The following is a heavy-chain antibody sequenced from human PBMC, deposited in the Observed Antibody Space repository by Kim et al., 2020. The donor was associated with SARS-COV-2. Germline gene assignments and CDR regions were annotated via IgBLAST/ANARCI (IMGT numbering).Heavy chain of an antibody. CDR3: ARGLLRGGYYYYGMDV. J-gene: IGHJ6*02. Sequence: GGSLRLSCAASGFTVSSNYMSWVRQAPGKGLEWVSVIYSGGSTYYADSVKGRFTISRDNSKNTLYLQMNSLRAEDTAVYYCARGLLRGGYYYYGMDVWGQGTTVTVSS. V-gene: IGHV3-53*01. CDR1: GFTVSSNY. CDR2: IYSGGST. D-gene: IGHD4-17*01.